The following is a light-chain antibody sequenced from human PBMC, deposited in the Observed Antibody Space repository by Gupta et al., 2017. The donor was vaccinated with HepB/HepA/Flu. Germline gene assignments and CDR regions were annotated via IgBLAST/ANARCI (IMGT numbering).Light chain of an antibody. CDR2: DTS. J-gene: IGKJ4*01. V-gene: IGKV3-11*01. CDR1: QSVSIY. CDR3: QQRSNWPLT. Sequence: MVLTLSPATLSMFPGERATRPCRASQSVSIYLAWYQQKPGQAPSLLIYDTSNRATGIPARFSGSGSGTDFTLTISSLEPEDFAVYYCQQRSNWPLTFGGGTKVEIK.